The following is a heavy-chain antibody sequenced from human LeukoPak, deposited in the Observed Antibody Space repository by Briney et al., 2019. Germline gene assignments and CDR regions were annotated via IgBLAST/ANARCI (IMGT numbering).Heavy chain of an antibody. J-gene: IGHJ6*04. V-gene: IGHV3-20*04. D-gene: IGHD3-3*01. CDR1: GFTFDDYG. CDR3: ARGGTLGIFGVVLRMDV. Sequence: GGSLRLSCAASGFTFDDYGMSWVRQAPGKGLEWVSVINWNGGSTGYADSVKGRFTISRDNAKNSLYLQMNSLRAEDTALYYCARGGTLGIFGVVLRMDVWGKGTTVTVSS. CDR2: INWNGGST.